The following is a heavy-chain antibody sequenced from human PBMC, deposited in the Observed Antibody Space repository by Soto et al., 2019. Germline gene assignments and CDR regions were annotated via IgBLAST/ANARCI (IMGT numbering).Heavy chain of an antibody. J-gene: IGHJ5*02. CDR2: TRSKANSYAT. Sequence: GGSLRLSCAASGFTFSCSAMHWVRQASGKGLEWVGRTRSKANSYATAYDASVKGRFTISRDDSKNTAYLQMNSLKTEDTAVYYCTRLEIRDSSGYYYLWFDPWGQGTLVTVSS. CDR3: TRLEIRDSSGYYYLWFDP. CDR1: GFTFSCSA. V-gene: IGHV3-73*01. D-gene: IGHD3-22*01.